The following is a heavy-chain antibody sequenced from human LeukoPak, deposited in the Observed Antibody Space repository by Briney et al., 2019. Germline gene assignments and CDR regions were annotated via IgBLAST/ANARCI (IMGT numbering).Heavy chain of an antibody. CDR3: ADIYSGSYPRGAFDI. J-gene: IGHJ3*02. V-gene: IGHV1-69*04. CDR2: IIPILGIA. Sequence: GASVKVSCKASGGTFSSYAISWVRQAPGQGLEWMGRIIPILGIANYAQKFQGRVTITADKSTSTAYMELSSLRSEDTAVYYCADIYSGSYPRGAFDIWGQGTMVTVSS. D-gene: IGHD1-26*01. CDR1: GGTFSSYA.